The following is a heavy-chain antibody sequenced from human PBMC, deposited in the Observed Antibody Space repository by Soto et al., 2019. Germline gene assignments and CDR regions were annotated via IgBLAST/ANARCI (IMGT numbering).Heavy chain of an antibody. D-gene: IGHD6-6*01. Sequence: GGSLSLSCAASGFTFSSYWMSWVRQAPGKGLEWVANIKQDGSEKYYVDSVKGRFTISRDNAKNSLYLQMNSLRAEDTAVYYCRSSAMDYYYYGMDVWGQGTTVTVSS. CDR1: GFTFSSYW. J-gene: IGHJ6*02. CDR3: RSSAMDYYYYGMDV. CDR2: IKQDGSEK. V-gene: IGHV3-7*01.